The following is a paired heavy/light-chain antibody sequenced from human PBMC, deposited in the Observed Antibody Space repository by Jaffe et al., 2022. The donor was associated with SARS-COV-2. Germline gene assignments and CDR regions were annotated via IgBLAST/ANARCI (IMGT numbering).Heavy chain of an antibody. CDR1: GFTFSSYW. CDR3: ARAPGYTAMVTDWFDP. CDR2: INSDGSST. D-gene: IGHD5-18*01. J-gene: IGHJ5*02. V-gene: IGHV3-74*01. Sequence: EVQLVESGGGLVQPGGSLRLSCAASGFTFSSYWMHWVRQVPGKGLVWVSRINSDGSSTSYADSVKGRFTISRDNAKNTLYLQMNSLRAEDTAVYFCARAPGYTAMVTDWFDPWGQGTLVTVSS.
Light chain of an antibody. CDR1: QSVLYSSNNKNY. CDR2: WAS. V-gene: IGKV4-1*01. CDR3: QQYYSTPLT. Sequence: DIVMTQSPDSLAVSLGERATINCKSSQSVLYSSNNKNYLAWYQQKPGQPPKLLIYWASTRESGVPDRFNGSGSGTDFTLTISSLQAEDVAVYYCQQYYSTPLTFGGGTKVEIK. J-gene: IGKJ4*01.